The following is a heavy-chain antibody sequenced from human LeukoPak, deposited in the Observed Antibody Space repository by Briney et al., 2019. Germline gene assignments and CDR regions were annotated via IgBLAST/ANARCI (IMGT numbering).Heavy chain of an antibody. J-gene: IGHJ4*02. Sequence: TGGSLRLSCAASGFTFSSYAMSWVRQAPGKGLEWVSAISGSGGSTYYADSVKARFTISRDNSKNTLYLQMNSLRAEDTAVYYCAKAVTYYYDSSGYYYFDYWGQGTLVTVSS. CDR2: ISGSGGST. CDR3: AKAVTYYYDSSGYYYFDY. D-gene: IGHD3-22*01. CDR1: GFTFSSYA. V-gene: IGHV3-23*01.